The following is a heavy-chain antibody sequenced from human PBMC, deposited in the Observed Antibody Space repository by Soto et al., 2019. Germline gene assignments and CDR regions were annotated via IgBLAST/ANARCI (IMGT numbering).Heavy chain of an antibody. J-gene: IGHJ4*02. CDR2: SFFSGNT. CDR3: ARANYGGMLEF. Sequence: PSETRWRTCTCCVCGIVNFCHYLTCIRQHPWKCLEWIVRSFFSGNTHYSPALKGRLTFSLDTAKNQFSLKLTSVTAADTAIYYCARANYGGMLEFWGPGTMVTVSS. V-gene: IGHV4-31*03. CDR1: VCGIVNFCHY. D-gene: IGHD4-17*01.